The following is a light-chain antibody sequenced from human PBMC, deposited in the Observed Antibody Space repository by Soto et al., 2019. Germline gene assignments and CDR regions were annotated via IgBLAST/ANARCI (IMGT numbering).Light chain of an antibody. CDR2: DDN. V-gene: IGLV1-51*01. J-gene: IGLJ3*02. Sequence: QSALTQPPSVSAAPGQKVTISCSGSSSNIGNNYVSWYQLLPGTAPKLIIYDDNKRPSGIPKRFSGSKSGTSATLDITGLQTGDEADYWCGTWDSSLSVVVFGGGTKLTVL. CDR3: GTWDSSLSVVV. CDR1: SSNIGNNY.